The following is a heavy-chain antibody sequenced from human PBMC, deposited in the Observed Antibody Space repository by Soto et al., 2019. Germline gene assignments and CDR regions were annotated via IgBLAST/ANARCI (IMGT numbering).Heavy chain of an antibody. CDR2: ISGSGDGT. D-gene: IGHD2-8*01. CDR1: GFTVSSHA. Sequence: GGSLRLSCAASGFTVSSHAMSWARQAPGKGLEWVSSISGSGDGTYYGDSVKGRFTISRDSSSSTLYLEMKNLRGEDTAVYFCTRSRRSILMVYGFGGMDVWGQGTTVTVSS. J-gene: IGHJ6*02. CDR3: TRSRRSILMVYGFGGMDV. V-gene: IGHV3-23*01.